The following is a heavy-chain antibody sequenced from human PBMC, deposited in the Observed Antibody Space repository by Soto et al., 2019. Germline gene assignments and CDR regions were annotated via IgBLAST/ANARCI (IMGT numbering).Heavy chain of an antibody. CDR3: ARDRTGTTGYYYGMDV. Sequence: SQTLSLTCAISGDSVSSNSAAWNCIIHSPSRGLEWLGRTYYRSKWYNDYAVSVKSRITINPDTSKNQFSLQLNSVTPEDTAVYYCARDRTGTTGYYYGMDVWGQGTTVTVSS. CDR2: TYYRSKWYN. V-gene: IGHV6-1*01. J-gene: IGHJ6*02. CDR1: GDSVSSNSAA. D-gene: IGHD1-7*01.